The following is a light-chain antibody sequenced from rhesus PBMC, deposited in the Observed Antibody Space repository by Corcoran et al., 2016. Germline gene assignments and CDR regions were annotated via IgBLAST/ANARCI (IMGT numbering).Light chain of an antibody. V-gene: IGKV3-31*02. Sequence: EIVMTQSLATLSLSPVERATLSCRASQSVSSYLAWYQQKPGQAPRLLMYCASSRATSIPDWCSCSGSGTDFTLPISSLETEDFAIYYCQKTSNLYSFGQGTKVEIK. J-gene: IGKJ2*01. CDR1: QSVSSY. CDR3: QKTSNLYS. CDR2: CAS.